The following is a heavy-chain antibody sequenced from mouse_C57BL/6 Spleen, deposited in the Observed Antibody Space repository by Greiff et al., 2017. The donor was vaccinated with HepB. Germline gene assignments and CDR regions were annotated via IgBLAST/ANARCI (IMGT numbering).Heavy chain of an antibody. CDR3: ARDHGWEGAMDY. CDR2: INYDGSST. D-gene: IGHD1-2*01. V-gene: IGHV5-16*01. CDR1: GFTFSDYY. Sequence: EVQRVESEGGLVQPGSSMKLSCTASGFTFSDYYMAWVRQVPEKGLEWVANINYDGSSTYYLDSLKSRFIISRDNAKTILYLQMSSLKSEDTATYCCARDHGWEGAMDYRGQGTSVTVSS. J-gene: IGHJ4*01.